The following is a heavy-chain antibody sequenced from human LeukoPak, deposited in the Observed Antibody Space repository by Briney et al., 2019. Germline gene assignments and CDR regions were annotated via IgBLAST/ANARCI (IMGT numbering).Heavy chain of an antibody. CDR2: IYYSGST. Sequence: PSETLSLTCTVSGGSISSSSYYWGWIRQPPGKGLEWIGSIYYSGSTYYNPSLKSRVTISVDTSKNQFSLKLSSVTAADTAVYYCARCVVATGGIDYWDQGTLVTVSS. V-gene: IGHV4-39*01. CDR1: GGSISSSSYY. J-gene: IGHJ4*02. D-gene: IGHD2-21*01. CDR3: ARCVVATGGIDY.